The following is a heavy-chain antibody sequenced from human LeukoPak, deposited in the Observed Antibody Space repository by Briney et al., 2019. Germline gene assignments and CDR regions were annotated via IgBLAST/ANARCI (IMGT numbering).Heavy chain of an antibody. J-gene: IGHJ4*02. Sequence: GGALRLSCAASVFTFVDYVMHWVRPAPRRGVEGVSRISRNRGSIGYADSVRGRFTISRDNATNSLYPPMNSLSAEDTAVFYSAKSRYSSGGLLDYWGQGTLVTASS. V-gene: IGHV3-9*01. CDR2: ISRNRGSI. D-gene: IGHD6-19*01. CDR1: VFTFVDYV. CDR3: AKSRYSSGGLLDY.